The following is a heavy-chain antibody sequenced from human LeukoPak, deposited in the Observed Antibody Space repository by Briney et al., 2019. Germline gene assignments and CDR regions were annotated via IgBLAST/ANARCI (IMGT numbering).Heavy chain of an antibody. CDR2: IYYSGST. CDR3: AVYYYDSSGYYYDDY. D-gene: IGHD3-22*01. J-gene: IGHJ4*02. V-gene: IGHV4-39*01. CDR1: GGSISSSSYY. Sequence: SETLSLTCTVSGGSISSSSYYWGWIRQPPGKGLEWIGSIYYSGSTYYNPSLKSRVTISVDTSKNQFSLKLSSVTAADTAVYYCAVYYYDSSGYYYDDYWGQGTLVTVSS.